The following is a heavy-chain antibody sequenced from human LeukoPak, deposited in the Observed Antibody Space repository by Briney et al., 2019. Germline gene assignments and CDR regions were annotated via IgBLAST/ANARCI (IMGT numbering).Heavy chain of an antibody. CDR3: TRDHCSYINCYEDYYYGMDV. J-gene: IGHJ6*02. CDR1: GYTFTSYY. CDR2: INPDTGAT. Sequence: GASVKVSCKASGYTFTSYYMHWVRQAPGQGLECMGWINPDTGATDIAQKFQGRVTMTRDTSISAAYMELSRLRSDDTAVYYCTRDHCSYINCYEDYYYGMDVWGQGTTVTVSS. D-gene: IGHD2-2*01. V-gene: IGHV1-2*02.